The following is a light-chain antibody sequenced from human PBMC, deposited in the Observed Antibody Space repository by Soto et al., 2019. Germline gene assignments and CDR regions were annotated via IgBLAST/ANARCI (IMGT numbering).Light chain of an antibody. J-gene: IGKJ2*01. Sequence: EIVLTQSPGTLSLSPGERATLSCRASQSVSSSHLAWYQQKPGQAPRLLIYGASFRATGIPDRFSGSASGTDFTLTSSRLEPEYFAVYYYQQYGGSPRTFGQGTKLEIK. CDR3: QQYGGSPRT. CDR1: QSVSSSH. CDR2: GAS. V-gene: IGKV3-20*01.